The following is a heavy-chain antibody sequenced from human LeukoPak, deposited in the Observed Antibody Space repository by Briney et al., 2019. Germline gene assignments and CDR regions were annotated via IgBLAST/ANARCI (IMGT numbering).Heavy chain of an antibody. CDR1: GLTFNNYA. CDR3: AKIVDSSGYGSYGPPYYFDY. CDR2: ISGSGGST. V-gene: IGHV3-23*01. J-gene: IGHJ4*02. Sequence: TGGSLRLSCAASGLTFNNYAMSWVRQAPGKGLEWVSAISGSGGSTYYADSVKGRFTISRDNSKNTLYLQMNSLRAEDTAVYYCAKIVDSSGYGSYGPPYYFDYWGQGTLVTVSS. D-gene: IGHD3-22*01.